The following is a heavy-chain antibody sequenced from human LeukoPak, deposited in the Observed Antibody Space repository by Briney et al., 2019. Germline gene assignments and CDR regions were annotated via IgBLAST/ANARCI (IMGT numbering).Heavy chain of an antibody. V-gene: IGHV3-23*01. Sequence: GGSLRLSCAASGFTFSSYAMSWVRQAPGKGLEWVSAISGSGGSTYYADSVKGRFTISRDNSKNTLYLQMNSLRAEDTAVYYCAKGVRNSSGWYSGYYDSSGYYAPFDYWGQGTLVTVSS. CDR3: AKGVRNSSGWYSGYYDSSGYYAPFDY. D-gene: IGHD3-22*01. CDR2: ISGSGGST. J-gene: IGHJ4*02. CDR1: GFTFSSYA.